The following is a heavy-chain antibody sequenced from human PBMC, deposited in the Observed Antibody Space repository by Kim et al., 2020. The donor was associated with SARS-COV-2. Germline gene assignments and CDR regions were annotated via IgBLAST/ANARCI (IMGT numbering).Heavy chain of an antibody. Sequence: LSLTCAASGFTFSSYGMHWVRQAPGKGLEWVAVIWYDGSNKYYADSVKGRFTISRDNSKNTLYLQMNSLRAEDTAVYYCARVGDGYNWDYFDYWGQGTLVTVSS. D-gene: IGHD5-12*01. CDR3: ARVGDGYNWDYFDY. CDR1: GFTFSSYG. J-gene: IGHJ4*02. CDR2: IWYDGSNK. V-gene: IGHV3-33*01.